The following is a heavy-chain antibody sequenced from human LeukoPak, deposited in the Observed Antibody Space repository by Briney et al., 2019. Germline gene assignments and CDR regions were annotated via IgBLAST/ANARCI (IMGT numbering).Heavy chain of an antibody. V-gene: IGHV3-23*01. CDR1: GFTFSSFA. Sequence: PGGSLRLSCAASGFTFSSFAMSWVRQAPGKGLEWVSAISGSGGSTYYADSVKGRFTISRDNSKNTLFLQMNSLRAEDTAVYYCAKDRGSGSYYEDYWGQGTLVTVSS. J-gene: IGHJ4*02. D-gene: IGHD1-26*01. CDR3: AKDRGSGSYYEDY. CDR2: ISGSGGST.